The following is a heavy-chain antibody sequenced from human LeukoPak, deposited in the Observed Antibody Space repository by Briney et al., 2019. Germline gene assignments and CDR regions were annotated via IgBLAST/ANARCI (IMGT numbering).Heavy chain of an antibody. CDR2: IYYSGST. J-gene: IGHJ5*02. Sequence: SETLSLTCTVSGGSISSYYWSWIRQPPGKGLEWIGYIYYSGSTNYNPSLKSRVTISVDTFKNQFSLKLSSVTAADTAVYYCARGLRVRRDGYNYWFDPWGQGTLVTVSS. CDR3: ARGLRVRRDGYNYWFDP. D-gene: IGHD5-24*01. CDR1: GGSISSYY. V-gene: IGHV4-59*01.